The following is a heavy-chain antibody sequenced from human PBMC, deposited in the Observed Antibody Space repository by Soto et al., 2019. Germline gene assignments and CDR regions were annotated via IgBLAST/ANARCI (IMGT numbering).Heavy chain of an antibody. J-gene: IGHJ5*02. V-gene: IGHV1-3*01. CDR2: INAGNGNT. Sequence: ASVKVSCKASGYTFTSYAMHWVRQAPGQRLEWMGWINAGNGNTKYSQKFQGRVTITTDTSTSTAYMELSSLRSEDTAVYYCAYDSSGYYDWFDPWGQGTLVTVSS. D-gene: IGHD3-22*01. CDR1: GYTFTSYA. CDR3: AYDSSGYYDWFDP.